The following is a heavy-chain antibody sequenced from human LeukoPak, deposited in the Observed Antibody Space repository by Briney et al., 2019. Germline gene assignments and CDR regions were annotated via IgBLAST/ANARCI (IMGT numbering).Heavy chain of an antibody. CDR3: ARGAKVGATFDY. D-gene: IGHD1-26*01. J-gene: IGHJ4*02. Sequence: ASVKVSCKASGYTFTSYDINWVRQAPGQGLQWMGDINPHSGATNYAQTFQGRVTMTLDTSISTAYMDLIRLRVDDTAVYFCARGAKVGATFDYWGQGILLAVSS. CDR2: INPHSGAT. CDR1: GYTFTSYD. V-gene: IGHV1-2*02.